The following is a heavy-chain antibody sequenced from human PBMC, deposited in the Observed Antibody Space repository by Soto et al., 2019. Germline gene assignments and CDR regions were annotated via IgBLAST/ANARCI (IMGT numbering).Heavy chain of an antibody. D-gene: IGHD2-21*02. Sequence: SGPTLVNPTQTLTLTCTFSGFSLNTRRMSVGWIRQPPGKALEWLALIYWDDDKRYSPSLRSRLTISKDTSKNQVVLTMTNMDPVDTATYYCIQSRCGGDCLQSYASHYYYGMDVWGQGTTVTVS. CDR2: IYWDDDK. V-gene: IGHV2-5*02. CDR1: GFSLNTRRMS. CDR3: IQSRCGGDCLQSYASHYYYGMDV. J-gene: IGHJ6*02.